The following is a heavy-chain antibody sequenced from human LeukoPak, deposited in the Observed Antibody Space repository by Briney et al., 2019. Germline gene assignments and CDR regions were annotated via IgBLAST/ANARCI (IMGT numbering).Heavy chain of an antibody. D-gene: IGHD6-19*01. CDR1: GNSISSNKW. CDR2: VYRSGTA. J-gene: IGHJ5*01. CDR3: ARDSGWHSDS. V-gene: IGHV4-4*02. Sequence: SETLSLTCAVSGNSISSNKWWHWVRQAPGKGLEWIGEVYRSGTANYNPSLKNRVTISVDKSKNQFSLNLRSVTAADTAVYYCARDSGWHSDSWGQGTLVTVSS.